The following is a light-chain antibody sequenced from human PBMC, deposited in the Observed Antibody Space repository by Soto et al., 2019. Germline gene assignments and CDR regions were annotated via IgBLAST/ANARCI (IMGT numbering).Light chain of an antibody. CDR3: QQSYSSPRT. Sequence: DIVMTQSPYSLAVSLGERATIKCKSSQSLLYSSNSKNYLAWYQQKPGQPPKLLIYWASSRQPAVPDRFSGSGSGTDFTLTISSLQAEDVAVYYCQQSYSSPRTFGQGTKVEIK. V-gene: IGKV4-1*01. CDR2: WAS. J-gene: IGKJ1*01. CDR1: QSLLYSSNSKNY.